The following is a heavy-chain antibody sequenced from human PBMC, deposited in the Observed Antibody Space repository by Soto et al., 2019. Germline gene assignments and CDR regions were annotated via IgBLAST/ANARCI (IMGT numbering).Heavy chain of an antibody. D-gene: IGHD3-3*01. CDR1: GFTFSSYS. Sequence: PGGSLRLSCAASGFTFSSYSMNWVRQAPGKGLEWVSSISSSSSYIYYADSVKGRFTISRDNAKNSLYLQMNSLRAEDTAVYYCARGRVRYRFLEWSLNWFDPWGQGTLVTVSS. J-gene: IGHJ5*02. CDR2: ISSSSSYI. V-gene: IGHV3-21*01. CDR3: ARGRVRYRFLEWSLNWFDP.